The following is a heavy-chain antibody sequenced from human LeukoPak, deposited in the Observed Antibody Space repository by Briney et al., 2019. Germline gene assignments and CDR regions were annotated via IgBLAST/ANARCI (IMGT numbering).Heavy chain of an antibody. V-gene: IGHV3-30*03. D-gene: IGHD6-13*01. Sequence: PGGSLRLSCAASGFTFSSYGMHWVRQAPGKGLEWVAVISYDGSNKYYADSVKGRFTISRDNSKNTLYLQMNSLRAEDTAVYYCARDGIAAAGTLLYYYYYMDVWGKGTTVTVSS. CDR3: ARDGIAAAGTLLYYYYYMDV. CDR1: GFTFSSYG. CDR2: ISYDGSNK. J-gene: IGHJ6*03.